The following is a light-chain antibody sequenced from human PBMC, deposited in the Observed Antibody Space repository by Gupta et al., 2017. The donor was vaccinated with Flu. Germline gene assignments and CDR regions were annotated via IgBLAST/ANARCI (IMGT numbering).Light chain of an antibody. V-gene: IGLV2-14*02. Sequence: SALTQPASVSGSPGQSITISCTGTSSDVGSYNLVSWYQQHQAKAPKLILYEGNTRPSGVSLCFSWSNYANTQTLTVSGVEAEDEYKYYCYSYTVQWVFGGGTKLTVL. CDR3: YSYTVQWV. CDR2: EGN. J-gene: IGLJ3*02. CDR1: SSDVGSYNL.